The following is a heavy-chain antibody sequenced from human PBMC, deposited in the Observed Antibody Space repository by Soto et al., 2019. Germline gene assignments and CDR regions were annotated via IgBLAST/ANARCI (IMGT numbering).Heavy chain of an antibody. J-gene: IGHJ6*02. CDR3: ARHRYSSNWYLPYYYYGMDV. CDR2: IYYSGST. D-gene: IGHD6-13*01. Sequence: PSETLSLTCTVSGGSISSSSYYWGWIRQPPGKGLEWIGSIYYSGSTYYNPSLKSRVTISVDTSKNQFSLKLSSVTAADTAVYYCARHRYSSNWYLPYYYYGMDVWGQGTTVTVSS. CDR1: GGSISSSSYY. V-gene: IGHV4-39*01.